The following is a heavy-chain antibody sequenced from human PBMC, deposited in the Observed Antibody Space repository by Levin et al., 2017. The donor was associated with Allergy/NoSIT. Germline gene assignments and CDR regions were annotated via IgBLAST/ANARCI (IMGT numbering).Heavy chain of an antibody. CDR1: GFTFSSYG. D-gene: IGHD2-2*01. Sequence: PGGSLRLSCAASGFTFSSYGMHWVRQAPGKGLEWVAVISYDGSNKYYADSVKGRFTISRDNSKNTLYLQMNSLRAEDTAVYYCAKEYCSSTSCYAILGYWGQGTLVTVSS. J-gene: IGHJ4*02. CDR2: ISYDGSNK. V-gene: IGHV3-30*18. CDR3: AKEYCSSTSCYAILGY.